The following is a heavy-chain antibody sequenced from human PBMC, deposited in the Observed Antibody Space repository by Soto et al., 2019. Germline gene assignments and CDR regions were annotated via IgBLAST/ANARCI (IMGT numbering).Heavy chain of an antibody. J-gene: IGHJ3*02. V-gene: IGHV3-30*18. CDR1: GFTFSSYC. Sequence: PGGALRLSCAASGFTFSSYCMHWVRPAPGKGLEGVAVISYDGSNKYYADSVKGRFTISRDNSKNTLYLQMNSLRAEDTAVYYCAKGLTYYYDSSGYFDAFDIWGQGTMVTVSS. CDR2: ISYDGSNK. CDR3: AKGLTYYYDSSGYFDAFDI. D-gene: IGHD3-22*01.